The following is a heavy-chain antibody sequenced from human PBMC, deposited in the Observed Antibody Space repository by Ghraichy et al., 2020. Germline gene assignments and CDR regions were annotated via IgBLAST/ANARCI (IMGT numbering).Heavy chain of an antibody. CDR2: INPNSGGT. J-gene: IGHJ4*02. CDR1: GYTFIGYY. Sequence: ASVKVSCKASGYTFIGYYMHWVRQAPGQGLEWMGRINPNSGGTNYAQKFQGRVTMTRDTSISTAYMELNRLRSDDTAMYYCARVTGSWYEYWGQGTLVTVSS. V-gene: IGHV1-2*06. CDR3: ARVTGSWYEY. D-gene: IGHD6-13*01.